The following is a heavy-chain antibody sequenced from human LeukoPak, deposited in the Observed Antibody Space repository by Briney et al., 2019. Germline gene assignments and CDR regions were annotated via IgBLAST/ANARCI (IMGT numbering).Heavy chain of an antibody. J-gene: IGHJ4*02. CDR2: IYPGDYNP. V-gene: IGHV5-51*01. D-gene: IGHD1-26*01. CDR3: ARLISASYHPLMD. CDR1: GYNFTSYW. Sequence: GASLQISGEGSGYNFTSYWIGGGRGLPGKGQEGMGIIYPGDYNPRDSPSCEGHVPISADKSVTTAYLQWSSLKASDTAMYYCARLISASYHPLMDWGQGTLVTVSS.